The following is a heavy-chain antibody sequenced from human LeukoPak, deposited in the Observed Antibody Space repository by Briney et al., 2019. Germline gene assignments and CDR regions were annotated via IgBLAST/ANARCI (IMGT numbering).Heavy chain of an antibody. CDR3: VREGEGPLSKDFDY. CDR1: GFTFTYHY. V-gene: IGHV1-2*02. J-gene: IGHJ4*02. D-gene: IGHD2/OR15-2a*01. CDR2: IGPHSTFT. Sequence: ASVKVSCKSSGFTFTYHYIHWVRQGPGQGLEWMGYIGPHSTFTSSPQEFQGRVTMTRDASMSTAYMELTGLTSDDTAVYYCVREGEGPLSKDFDYWGQGTLVTVSS.